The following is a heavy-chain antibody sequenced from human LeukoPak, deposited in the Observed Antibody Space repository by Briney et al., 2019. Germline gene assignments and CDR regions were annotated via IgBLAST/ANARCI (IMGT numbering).Heavy chain of an antibody. Sequence: SVKVSCKASGGTFSSYAISWVRQAPGQGLEWMGRVIPIFGTANYAQKFQGRVTITTDESTSTAYMELSSLRSEDTAVYYCARDGYYDSSGYYNFDYWGQGTLVTVSS. CDR3: ARDGYYDSSGYYNFDY. D-gene: IGHD3-22*01. V-gene: IGHV1-69*05. CDR1: GGTFSSYA. CDR2: VIPIFGTA. J-gene: IGHJ4*02.